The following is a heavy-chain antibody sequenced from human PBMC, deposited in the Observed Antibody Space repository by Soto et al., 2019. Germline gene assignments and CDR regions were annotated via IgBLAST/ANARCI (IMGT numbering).Heavy chain of an antibody. Sequence: GGSLRLSCAASGFTFDDYAMHWVRQAPGKGLEWVSGISWNSGSIGYADSVKGRFTISRDNAKNSLYLQMNSLRAEDTALYYCAKDLYPRLYGGNSLQYSGSDVWGQGTTVAVSS. CDR1: GFTFDDYA. CDR3: AKDLYPRLYGGNSLQYSGSDV. CDR2: ISWNSGSI. V-gene: IGHV3-9*01. D-gene: IGHD2-21*02. J-gene: IGHJ6*02.